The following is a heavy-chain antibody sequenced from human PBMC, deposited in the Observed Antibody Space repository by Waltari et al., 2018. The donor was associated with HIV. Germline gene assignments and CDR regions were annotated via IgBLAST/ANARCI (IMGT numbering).Heavy chain of an antibody. D-gene: IGHD3-22*01. CDR2: IWYDGSNK. J-gene: IGHJ4*02. CDR1: AFTFSSYG. CDR3: ARRVDSSLDY. Sequence: QVQLVESGGGVVQPGRYLRLSCAASAFTFSSYGMHWVRQAPGKGLEWVAVIWYDGSNKYYADSVKGRFTISRDNSKNTLYLQMNSLRAEDTAVYYCARRVDSSLDYWGQGTLVTVSS. V-gene: IGHV3-33*01.